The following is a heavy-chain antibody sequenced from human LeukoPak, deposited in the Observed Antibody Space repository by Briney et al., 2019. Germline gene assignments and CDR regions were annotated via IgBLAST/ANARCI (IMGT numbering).Heavy chain of an antibody. V-gene: IGHV3-74*01. CDR2: INSDGSST. CDR3: STGSGHAFDI. Sequence: GGSLRLSCAASGFTFSSYWMHWVRQVPGKGLVWVSRINSDGSSTSYADSVKGRFTISRDNAKNTLYVQMNSLRAEDTAVYYCSTGSGHAFDIWGRGTMDTVSS. D-gene: IGHD3-10*01. J-gene: IGHJ3*02. CDR1: GFTFSSYW.